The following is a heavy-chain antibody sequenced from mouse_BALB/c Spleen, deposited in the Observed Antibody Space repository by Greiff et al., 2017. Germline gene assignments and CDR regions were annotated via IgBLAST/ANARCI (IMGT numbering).Heavy chain of an antibody. CDR1: GFTFSSFG. J-gene: IGHJ4*01. CDR2: ISSGSSTI. V-gene: IGHV5-17*02. D-gene: IGHD2-4*01. Sequence: EVQRVESGGGLVQPGGSRKLSCAASGFTFSSFGMHWVRQAPEKGLEWVAYISSGSSTIYYADTVKGRFTISRDNPKNTLFLQMTSLRSEDTAMYYCARLDYDYDDYAMDYWGQGTSVTVSS. CDR3: ARLDYDYDDYAMDY.